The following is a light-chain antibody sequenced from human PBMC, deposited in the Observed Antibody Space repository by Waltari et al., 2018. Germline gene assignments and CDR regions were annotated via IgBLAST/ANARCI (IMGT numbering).Light chain of an antibody. Sequence: SSELTQSPSVSVSPGQTARITCSGDALPDQYAFWYQQKPGQAPVLVIYKDSERPSGIPERFSGSSSGTIVTLTISGVQAEDEADYYCQSADSSGTLFGGGMRLTVL. CDR3: QSADSSGTL. V-gene: IGLV3-25*03. J-gene: IGLJ2*01. CDR1: ALPDQY. CDR2: KDS.